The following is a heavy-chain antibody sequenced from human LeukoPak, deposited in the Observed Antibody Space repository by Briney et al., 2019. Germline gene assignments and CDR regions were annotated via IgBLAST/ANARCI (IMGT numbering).Heavy chain of an antibody. CDR2: TYYRSKWYN. CDR1: GDSVSSNNAA. Sequence: SQTLSLTCAIPGDSVSSNNAAWNWIRQSPSRGLEWLGRTYYRSKWYNDYAISVKSRITIKPDTSKNQFSLQLNSVTPEDTAVYYCARVQDTSSFYFDYWGQGNLVTVSS. J-gene: IGHJ4*02. D-gene: IGHD6-13*01. V-gene: IGHV6-1*01. CDR3: ARVQDTSSFYFDY.